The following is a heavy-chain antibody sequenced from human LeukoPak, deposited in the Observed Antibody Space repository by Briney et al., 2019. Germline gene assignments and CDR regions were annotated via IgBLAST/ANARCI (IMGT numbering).Heavy chain of an antibody. CDR1: GGTFSSYA. CDR3: ARGGGYSYGYLYYFDY. D-gene: IGHD5-18*01. CDR2: IIPIFGTA. V-gene: IGHV1-69*13. J-gene: IGHJ4*02. Sequence: ASVKVSCKASGGTFSSYAISWVRQAPGQGLEWMGGIIPIFGTANYAQKFQGRVTITADESTSTAYMELSSLRSEDTAVYHCARGGGYSYGYLYYFDYWGQGTLVTVSS.